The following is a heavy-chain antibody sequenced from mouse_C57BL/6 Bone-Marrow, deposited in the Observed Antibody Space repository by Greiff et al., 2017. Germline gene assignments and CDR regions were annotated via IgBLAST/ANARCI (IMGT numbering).Heavy chain of an antibody. D-gene: IGHD1-1*01. V-gene: IGHV1-69*01. J-gene: IGHJ1*03. CDR3: ALTPYWYFDV. CDR1: GYTFTSYW. CDR2: IDPSDSYT. Sequence: VQLQQPGAELVMPGASVKLSCKASGYTFTSYWMHWVKQRPGQGLEWIGEIDPSDSYTNYNQKFKGKSTLTADTSSNTAYLQLSSLTSEDTAIYYCALTPYWYFDVWGTGTTVTVSS.